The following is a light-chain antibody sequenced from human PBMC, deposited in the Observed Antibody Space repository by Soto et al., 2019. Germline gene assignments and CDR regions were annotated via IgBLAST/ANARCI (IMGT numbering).Light chain of an antibody. CDR2: GAS. J-gene: IGKJ4*01. CDR1: QSLSNNF. V-gene: IGKV3-20*01. CDR3: QQYATSPLT. Sequence: DIVLTQSPGTLSLSPGDRAALSCGASQSLSNNFLAWYQQKPGQAPRLLISGASSRATGIPDRFSGSGSGTDFTLTITRVEPGDFAVYYCQQYATSPLTFGGGTKVEIK.